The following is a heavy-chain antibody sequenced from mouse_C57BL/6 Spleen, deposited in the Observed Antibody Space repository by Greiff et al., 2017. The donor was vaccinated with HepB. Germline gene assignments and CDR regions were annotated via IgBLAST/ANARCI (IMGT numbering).Heavy chain of an antibody. D-gene: IGHD2-2*01. CDR3: VRDGDYGYDAWFAY. CDR1: GFSFNTYA. CDR2: IRSKSNNYAT. Sequence: EAGGGLVQPKGSLKLSCAASGFSFNTYAMNWVRQAPGKGLEWVARIRSKSNNYATYYADSVKDRFTISRDDSESMLYLQMNNLKTEHTAMYYCVRDGDYGYDAWFAYWGQGTLVTVSA. V-gene: IGHV10-1*01. J-gene: IGHJ3*01.